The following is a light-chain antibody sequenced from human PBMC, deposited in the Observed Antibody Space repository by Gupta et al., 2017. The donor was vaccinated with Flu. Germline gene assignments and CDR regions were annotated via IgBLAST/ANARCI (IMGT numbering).Light chain of an antibody. Sequence: DIVMTQSPASLAGALGEGATINCKSSQSVLYSSNNENYLAWYQQKSGRPPKLLLYWASTRESGVTDRFSGSGSGTDFTLTISILQAQDVAVYYCQQYYTTPDRFGQGTKLEIK. CDR1: QSVLYSSNNENY. V-gene: IGKV4-1*01. CDR2: WAS. CDR3: QQYYTTPDR. J-gene: IGKJ2*03.